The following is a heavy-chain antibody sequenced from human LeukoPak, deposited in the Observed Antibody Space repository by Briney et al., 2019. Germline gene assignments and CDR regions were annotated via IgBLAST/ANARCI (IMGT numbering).Heavy chain of an antibody. CDR3: AREITGTTGRPYFDY. J-gene: IGHJ4*02. D-gene: IGHD1-20*01. V-gene: IGHV4-61*01. Sequence: SETLSLTCTVSGGSVSSGSYYWSWIRQPPGKGLEWIGYIYYSGSTNYNPSLKSRVTISVDTSRNQFSLKLSSVTAADTAAYYCAREITGTTGRPYFDYWGQGTLVTVSS. CDR2: IYYSGST. CDR1: GGSVSSGSYY.